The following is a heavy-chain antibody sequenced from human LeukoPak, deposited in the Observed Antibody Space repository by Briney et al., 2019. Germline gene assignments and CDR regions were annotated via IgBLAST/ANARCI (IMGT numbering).Heavy chain of an antibody. CDR1: GFTFSSYS. J-gene: IGHJ6*02. CDR3: ARAPDYGDYNYYYGMDV. Sequence: GGSLRLSCAASGFTFSSYSMNWVRQAPGKGLEWVSYISSSSSTIYYADSVKGRFTISRDNAKNSLYLQMNSLRDEDTAVYYCARAPDYGDYNYYYGMDVWGQGTTVTVSS. D-gene: IGHD4-17*01. V-gene: IGHV3-48*02. CDR2: ISSSSSTI.